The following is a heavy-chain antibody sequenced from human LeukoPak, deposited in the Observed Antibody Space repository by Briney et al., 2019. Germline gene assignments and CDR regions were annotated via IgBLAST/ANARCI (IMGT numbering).Heavy chain of an antibody. J-gene: IGHJ4*02. CDR2: INRNTGDT. CDR3: ARGWIQLWLSH. CDR1: GYTFSAYY. Sequence: ASVKVSCKASGYTFSAYYIHWVRQAPGQGLEWVGWINRNTGDTNYARKFQGRVTMTRDTSINTAYVELTSLRSDDSAVYYCARGWIQLWLSHWGQGTLVTVSS. V-gene: IGHV1-2*02. D-gene: IGHD5-18*01.